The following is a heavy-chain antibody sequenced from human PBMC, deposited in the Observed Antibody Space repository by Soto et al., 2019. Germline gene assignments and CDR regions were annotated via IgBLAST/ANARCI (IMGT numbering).Heavy chain of an antibody. V-gene: IGHV3-23*01. J-gene: IGHJ4*02. CDR1: GFTFSSYA. CDR3: AKGSGKNGHYDSSGYWSTPFDY. D-gene: IGHD3-22*01. CDR2: ISGSGGST. Sequence: PGGSLRLSCAASGFTFSSYAMSWVRQAPGKGLEWVSAISGSGGSTYYADSVKGRFTISRDNSKNTLYLQMNSLRAEDTAVYYCAKGSGKNGHYDSSGYWSTPFDYWGQGTLVTVSS.